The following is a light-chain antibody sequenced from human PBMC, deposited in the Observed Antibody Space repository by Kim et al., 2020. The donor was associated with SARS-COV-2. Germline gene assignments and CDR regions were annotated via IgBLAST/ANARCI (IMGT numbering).Light chain of an antibody. Sequence: LTQPPSVSKDLRQTATLTCTGDSNNVGNQGAAWLQQHQGHPPKLLSYRNNNRPSGISERLSASRSENTASLTITGLQPEDEADYYCSAWDSSLSAWVFGGGTKLTVL. CDR3: SAWDSSLSAWV. V-gene: IGLV10-54*01. CDR2: RNN. J-gene: IGLJ3*02. CDR1: SNNVGNQG.